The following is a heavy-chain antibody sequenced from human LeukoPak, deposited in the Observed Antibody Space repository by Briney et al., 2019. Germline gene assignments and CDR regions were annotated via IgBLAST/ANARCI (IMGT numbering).Heavy chain of an antibody. V-gene: IGHV4-34*01. CDR2: INHSGST. Sequence: SETLSLTCAVYGGSFSGYYWSWIRQPPGKGLEWIGEINHSGSTNYNPSLKSRVTISVDTSKNQFSLKLSFVTAADTAVYYCARGRYSGSYYGFDWFDPWGQGTLVTVSS. CDR3: ARGRYSGSYYGFDWFDP. J-gene: IGHJ5*02. CDR1: GGSFSGYY. D-gene: IGHD1-26*01.